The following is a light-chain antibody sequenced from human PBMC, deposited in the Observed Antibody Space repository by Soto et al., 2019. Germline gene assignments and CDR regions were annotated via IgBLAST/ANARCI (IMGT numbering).Light chain of an antibody. Sequence: DIQMTQSPSSVSASVGDRVTITCRASQGVSTWLAWYQQKPGKAPNLLIYTASSLQSGVPSRFRGSGAGTDFTLTINGLQPEDFATYYGQKAASFAITFGQGTRLEIK. CDR3: QKAASFAIT. CDR2: TAS. J-gene: IGKJ5*01. CDR1: QGVSTW. V-gene: IGKV1-12*01.